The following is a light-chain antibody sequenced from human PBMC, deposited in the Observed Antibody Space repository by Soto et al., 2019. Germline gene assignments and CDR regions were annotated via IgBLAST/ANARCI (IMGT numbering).Light chain of an antibody. Sequence: EIVLTQSPGTMSLSPGERATLSCRASQSVSSSFLAWYQQKPGQAPRLLIYGASIRATGIPDRFSGSGSGTDFTLTISGLEPEDFAVYYFQQYDSSPWKFGQGTRVEIK. CDR2: GAS. J-gene: IGKJ1*01. CDR3: QQYDSSPWK. CDR1: QSVSSSF. V-gene: IGKV3-20*01.